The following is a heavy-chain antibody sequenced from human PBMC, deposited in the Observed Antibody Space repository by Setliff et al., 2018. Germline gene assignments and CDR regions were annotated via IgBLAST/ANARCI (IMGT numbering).Heavy chain of an antibody. D-gene: IGHD6-6*01. Sequence: ASVKVSCKVSGYTLTELFMHWVRQAPGKGLEWMGGFDPEDGETIYAQKFQGRVTMTRDTSTSTVYMELSSLRSEDTAVYYCAREQLVDRGFDYWGQGTLVTVSS. CDR3: AREQLVDRGFDY. V-gene: IGHV1-24*01. J-gene: IGHJ4*02. CDR1: GYTLTELF. CDR2: FDPEDGET.